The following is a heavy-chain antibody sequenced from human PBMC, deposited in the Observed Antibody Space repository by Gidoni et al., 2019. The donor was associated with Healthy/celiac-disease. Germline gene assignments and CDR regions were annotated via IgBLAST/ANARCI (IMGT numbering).Heavy chain of an antibody. J-gene: IGHJ4*02. Sequence: QVQLVESGGGVVQPGRSLRLSCAASGFTFRSDAMHWVRQAPGKGLEWVAVISYDGSNKYYADSVKGRFTISRDNSKNTLYLQMNSLRAEDTAVYYCARAVSGYGILPDFDYWGQGTLVTVSS. CDR2: ISYDGSNK. V-gene: IGHV3-30-3*01. D-gene: IGHD5-12*01. CDR1: GFTFRSDA. CDR3: ARAVSGYGILPDFDY.